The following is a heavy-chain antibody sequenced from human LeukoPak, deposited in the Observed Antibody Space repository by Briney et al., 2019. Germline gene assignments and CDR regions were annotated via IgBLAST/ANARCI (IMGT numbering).Heavy chain of an antibody. CDR3: ARHNYDSSGYYGRYYYYYMDV. V-gene: IGHV4-4*09. D-gene: IGHD3-22*01. Sequence: SETLSLTCTVSGGSISSYYWSWIRQPPGKGLEWIGYIYTSGSTNYNPSLKSRVTISVDTSKNQFSLKLSSVTAADTAVYYCARHNYDSSGYYGRYYYYYMDVWGKGTTVTVSS. CDR2: IYTSGST. CDR1: GGSISSYY. J-gene: IGHJ6*03.